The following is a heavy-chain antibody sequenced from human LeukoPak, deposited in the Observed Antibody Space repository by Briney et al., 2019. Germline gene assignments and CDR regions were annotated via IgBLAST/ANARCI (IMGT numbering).Heavy chain of an antibody. CDR1: GGTSSSYD. J-gene: IGHJ4*02. D-gene: IGHD2-21*02. CDR3: ARDSHYCGGDCYSDY. CDR2: MNPNSGNT. V-gene: IGHV1-8*02. Sequence: ASVKVSCKASGGTSSSYDINWVRQATGQGLEWMGWMNPNSGNTGYAQKFQGRVTMTRNTSISTAYMELSSLRSEDTAVYYCARDSHYCGGDCYSDYWGQGTLVTVSS.